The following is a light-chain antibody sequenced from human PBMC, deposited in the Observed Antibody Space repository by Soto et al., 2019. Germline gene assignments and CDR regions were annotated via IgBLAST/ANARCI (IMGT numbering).Light chain of an antibody. CDR3: QQRNVWPPIT. CDR2: GGY. CDR1: QDVSDF. V-gene: IGKV1-9*01. Sequence: DIQLTQSPSILSASVGDRVTLTCRASQDVSDFLAWYQHPPGKAPNLLIYGGYTLQSGVPARFGGSGSGTDFTLTINSLEPEDFAVYYCQQRNVWPPITFGQGTRLEIK. J-gene: IGKJ5*01.